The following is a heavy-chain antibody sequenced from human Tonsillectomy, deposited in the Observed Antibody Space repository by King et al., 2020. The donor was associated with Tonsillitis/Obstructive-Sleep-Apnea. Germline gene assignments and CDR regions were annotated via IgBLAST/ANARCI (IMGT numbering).Heavy chain of an antibody. CDR2: IYTSGST. V-gene: IGHV4-4*07. Sequence: QLQESGPGLVKPSETVSLTCTVSGGSISSYYWSWIRQPAGKGLEWIGRIYTSGSTNYNPSLKSRVTMSVDTSKNQFSLKLSSVTAADTAVYYCARSPLNYYDSSGYSYYFDYWGQGTLVTVSS. J-gene: IGHJ4*02. CDR3: ARSPLNYYDSSGYSYYFDY. D-gene: IGHD3-22*01. CDR1: GGSISSYY.